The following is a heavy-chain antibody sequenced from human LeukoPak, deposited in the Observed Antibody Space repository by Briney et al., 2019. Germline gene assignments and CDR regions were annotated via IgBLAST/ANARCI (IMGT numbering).Heavy chain of an antibody. D-gene: IGHD3-10*01. J-gene: IGHJ4*02. Sequence: QPGGSLRLSCTDSGFTFISDWITWVRQTPEKGLEWVANIRQDGGKKDYVASVKGRFTISRDNAKNSLYLQMNSLRAEDTAVYYCARYYYASAFDYWGQGTLATVSS. V-gene: IGHV3-7*01. CDR3: ARYYYASAFDY. CDR2: IRQDGGKK. CDR1: GFTFISDW.